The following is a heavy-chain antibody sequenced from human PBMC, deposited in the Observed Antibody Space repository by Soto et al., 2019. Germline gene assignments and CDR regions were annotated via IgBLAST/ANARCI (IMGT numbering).Heavy chain of an antibody. V-gene: IGHV1-46*01. CDR3: ARGGNVDNVGYWYFDL. J-gene: IGHJ2*01. CDR1: GYTFTTYY. CDR2: LNPGGVST. Sequence: QVQLVQSGAEVKKPGASVEVSCKASGYTFTTYYIHWVRHAPGQGLEWMGSLNPGGVSTKYAQKFQDRVTMTSDTSTSTVYLDLSRLTSEDTAVYFCARGGNVDNVGYWYFDLWGRGTQVTVSP. D-gene: IGHD1-1*01.